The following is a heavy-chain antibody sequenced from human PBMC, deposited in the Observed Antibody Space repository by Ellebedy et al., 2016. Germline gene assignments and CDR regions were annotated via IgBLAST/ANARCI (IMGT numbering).Heavy chain of an antibody. D-gene: IGHD3-16*02. CDR2: ISGSAIST. V-gene: IGHV3-23*01. CDR1: GFIFKNHA. Sequence: GESLKISCAASGFIFKNHAMGWVRQAPGKGLEWVSTISGSAISTYYTDSVKGRSTISSDESKNTVFLQMNSLRAEDTATYYCARDLGGFLGFDSWGQGTVVTVSS. J-gene: IGHJ4*02. CDR3: ARDLGGFLGFDS.